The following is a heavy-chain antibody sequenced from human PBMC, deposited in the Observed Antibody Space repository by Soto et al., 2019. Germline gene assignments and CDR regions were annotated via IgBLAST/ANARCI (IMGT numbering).Heavy chain of an antibody. V-gene: IGHV3-33*01. Sequence: GGSLRLSCAASGFTFSSYGMHWVRQAPGKGLEWVAVIWYDGSNKYYADSVKGRFTISRDNSKNTLYLQMNSLRAEDTAVYYCERGLGAQNKSWYFDLWGRGTLVTVSS. CDR3: ERGLGAQNKSWYFDL. CDR1: GFTFSSYG. J-gene: IGHJ2*01. CDR2: IWYDGSNK. D-gene: IGHD3-16*01.